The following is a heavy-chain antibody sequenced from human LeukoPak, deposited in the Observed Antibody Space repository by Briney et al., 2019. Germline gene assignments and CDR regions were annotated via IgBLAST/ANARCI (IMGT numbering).Heavy chain of an antibody. CDR3: TTQKKYDYVWGSYRYASYPED. V-gene: IGHV3-15*07. Sequence: GGSLRLSCVASGFTFTNAWMNWVRQAPGKGLEWVGHIKSKTDGGTTDYAAPVKGRFTISRDDSKNTLYLQMNSLKTEDTAVYYCTTQKKYDYVWGSYRYASYPEDWGQGTLVTVSS. D-gene: IGHD3-16*02. CDR1: GFTFTNAW. J-gene: IGHJ4*02. CDR2: IKSKTDGGTT.